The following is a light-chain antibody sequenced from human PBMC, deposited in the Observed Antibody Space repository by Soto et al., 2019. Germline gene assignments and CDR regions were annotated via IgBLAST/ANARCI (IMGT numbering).Light chain of an antibody. J-gene: IGKJ4*01. CDR2: RAS. CDR3: HQYYSSPLT. V-gene: IGKV4-1*01. Sequence: DIVMTQSPDSLAMSLGERATINCKSSKSVLASSNNKNLLAWYQQKPGQPPKLLIYRASTRESGVPHRFRGSGSGTYFPLTISSLQADVLALYYYHQYYSSPLTFGGGTNVEIK. CDR1: KSVLASSNNKNL.